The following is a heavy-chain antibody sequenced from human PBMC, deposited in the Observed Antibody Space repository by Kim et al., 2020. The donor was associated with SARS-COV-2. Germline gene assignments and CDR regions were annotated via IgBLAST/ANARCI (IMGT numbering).Heavy chain of an antibody. CDR1: GFTFSSYA. CDR2: ISYDGSNK. Sequence: GGSLRLSCAASGFTFSSYAMHWVRQAPGKGLEWVAVISYDGSNKYYADSVKGRFTISRDNSKNTLYLQMNSLRAEDTAVYYCARVHYDSSGPLALLGGDAFDIWGQGTMVTVSS. V-gene: IGHV3-30-3*01. CDR3: ARVHYDSSGPLALLGGDAFDI. J-gene: IGHJ3*02. D-gene: IGHD3-22*01.